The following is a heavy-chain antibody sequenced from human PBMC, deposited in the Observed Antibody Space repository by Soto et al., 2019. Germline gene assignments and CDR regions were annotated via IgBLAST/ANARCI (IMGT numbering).Heavy chain of an antibody. CDR3: AREGYSYGRPYDY. D-gene: IGHD5-18*01. CDR2: IIPIFGTA. Sequence: SVKVSCKASGGTFSSYAISWVRQAPGQGLEWMGGIIPIFGTANYAQKLQGRVTMTADSSTSTAYMELRSLRSDDTVVYYCAREGYSYGRPYDYWGQGTLVTVSS. J-gene: IGHJ4*02. CDR1: GGTFSSYA. V-gene: IGHV1-69*13.